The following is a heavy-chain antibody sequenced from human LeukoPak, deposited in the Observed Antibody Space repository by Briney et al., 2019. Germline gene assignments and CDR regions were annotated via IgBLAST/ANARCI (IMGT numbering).Heavy chain of an antibody. D-gene: IGHD3-22*01. CDR2: INPKSGGT. CDR3: ARGDYDSSVVI. V-gene: IGHV1-2*02. CDR1: GYTFTGYY. J-gene: IGHJ4*02. Sequence: ASVKVSCKASGYTFTGYYMHWVRQAPGQGLAWMGWINPKSGGTNYAQKFQGRVTMTRDTSISTAYMELSRLRSDDTAVYYCARGDYDSSVVIWGQGTLVTVSS.